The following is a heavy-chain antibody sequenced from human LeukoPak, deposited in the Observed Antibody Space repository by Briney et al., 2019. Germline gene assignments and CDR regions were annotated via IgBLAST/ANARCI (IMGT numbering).Heavy chain of an antibody. Sequence: SETLSLTCTVSGGSISSSSYFWGWIRQPPGKGLEWIGTIYYSGSTYYNPSLKSRVTISVDTSKNQFSLKLSSVTAADTAVYYCARQDIVVVPAAPDYWGQGTLVTVSS. CDR3: ARQDIVVVPAAPDY. CDR1: GGSISSSSYF. V-gene: IGHV4-39*07. CDR2: IYYSGST. D-gene: IGHD2-2*01. J-gene: IGHJ4*02.